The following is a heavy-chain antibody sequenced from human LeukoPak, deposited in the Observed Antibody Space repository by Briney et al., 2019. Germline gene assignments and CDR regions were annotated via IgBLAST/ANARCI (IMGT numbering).Heavy chain of an antibody. Sequence: GGSLRLSCAASGFTFSSYAMHWVRQAPGKGLEWVAVISYDGSNKYYADSEKGRFTISRDNSKNTLYLQMNSLRAEDTAVYYCARVQGTLIKYYFDYWGQGTLVTVSS. CDR2: ISYDGSNK. CDR1: GFTFSSYA. J-gene: IGHJ4*02. V-gene: IGHV3-30-3*01. D-gene: IGHD2/OR15-2a*01. CDR3: ARVQGTLIKYYFDY.